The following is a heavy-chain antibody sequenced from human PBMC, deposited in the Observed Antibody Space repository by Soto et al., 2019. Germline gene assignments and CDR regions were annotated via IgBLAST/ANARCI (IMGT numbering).Heavy chain of an antibody. CDR1: GGSMTSSNW. V-gene: IGHV4-4*02. J-gene: IGHJ4*02. Sequence: QVQLQESGPGLVKPSGTLSLTCTVSGGSMTSSNWWNWVRQSPGKGLEWIGEAHHSGRTNYNQSLKSRVTISVDKSKNHFSLKLSSVTAADTALYYCASSEATGLDYWGQGTLVTVSS. CDR2: AHHSGRT. CDR3: ASSEATGLDY. D-gene: IGHD1-26*01.